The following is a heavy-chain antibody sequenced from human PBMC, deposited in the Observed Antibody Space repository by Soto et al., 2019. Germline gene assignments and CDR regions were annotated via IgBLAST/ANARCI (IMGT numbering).Heavy chain of an antibody. CDR3: ARVLYDFWSGSLGV. J-gene: IGHJ6*04. CDR1: GYTFTSYV. Sequence: ASVKVSCQASGYTFTSYVMHWVRQAPGQRLEWMGWINAGNGNTKYSQKFQGRVTITRDTSASTAYMELSSLRSEDTAVYYCARVLYDFWSGSLGVWGKGTTVTVSS. D-gene: IGHD3-3*01. V-gene: IGHV1-3*01. CDR2: INAGNGNT.